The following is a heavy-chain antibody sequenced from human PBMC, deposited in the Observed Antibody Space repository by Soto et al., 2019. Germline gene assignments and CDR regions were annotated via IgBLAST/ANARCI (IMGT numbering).Heavy chain of an antibody. CDR3: ARDPPELPYYYYYYGLDV. D-gene: IGHD3-10*01. CDR2: IRSSSSYV. J-gene: IGHJ6*02. Sequence: GSLRLSCAASGFTFSSYSMNWVRQAPGKGLEWVSSIRSSSSYVYYAGSVKGRFTISRDNAKNSLYLQMNSLRVEDTAVYYCARDPPELPYYYYYYGLDVWGQGTAVTVSS. CDR1: GFTFSSYS. V-gene: IGHV3-21*01.